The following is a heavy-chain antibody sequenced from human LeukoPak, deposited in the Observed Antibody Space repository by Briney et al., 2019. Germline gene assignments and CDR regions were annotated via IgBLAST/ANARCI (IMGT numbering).Heavy chain of an antibody. V-gene: IGHV4-30-4*01. J-gene: IGHJ4*02. D-gene: IGHD6-13*01. CDR1: GGSICSGDYY. Sequence: SQTLSLTCTVSGGSICSGDYYWSWIRQPPGKGLEWIAYIYYSGSTSYNPSLKSRVTISVDTSKNQFSLKLNSVTAADTAVYHCARGDSSTWSFKIWGQGTLVTVSS. CDR3: ARGDSSTWSFKI. CDR2: IYYSGST.